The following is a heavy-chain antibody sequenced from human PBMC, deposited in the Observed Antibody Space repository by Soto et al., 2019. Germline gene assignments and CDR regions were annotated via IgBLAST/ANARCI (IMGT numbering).Heavy chain of an antibody. D-gene: IGHD4-17*01. Sequence: GGSLRLSCAASGFTFSSYGMHWVRQAPGKGLEWVAVISYDGSNKYYADSVKGRFTISRDNSKNTLYLQMNSLRAEDTAVYYCAKETLNDYGGNPWAYGMDVWGQGTTVTVSS. V-gene: IGHV3-30*18. CDR2: ISYDGSNK. J-gene: IGHJ6*02. CDR1: GFTFSSYG. CDR3: AKETLNDYGGNPWAYGMDV.